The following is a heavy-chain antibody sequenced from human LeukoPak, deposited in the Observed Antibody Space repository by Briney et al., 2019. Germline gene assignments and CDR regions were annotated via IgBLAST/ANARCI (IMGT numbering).Heavy chain of an antibody. J-gene: IGHJ4*02. V-gene: IGHV5-51*01. CDR3: ARLGRRWLQLIEKPQYFDY. CDR1: GYSFTSYW. D-gene: IGHD5-24*01. CDR2: IYPGDSDT. Sequence: GEFLKISCKGSGYSFTSYWIGWVRKMPGKGLEWMGIIYPGDSDTRYSPSFQGQVTISADKSISTAYLQWSSLKASDTAMYYCARLGRRWLQLIEKPQYFDYWGQGTLVTVSS.